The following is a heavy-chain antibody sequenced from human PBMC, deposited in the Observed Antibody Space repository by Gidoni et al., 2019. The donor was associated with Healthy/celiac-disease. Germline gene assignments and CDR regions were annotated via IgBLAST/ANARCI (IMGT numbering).Heavy chain of an antibody. CDR2: ISWNSGSI. Sequence: EVQLVESGGGLVQPGRSLRLSCAASGFTFDDYAMHWVRPAPGKGLEWVSGISWNSGSIGYADSVKCRFTISRDNAKNSLYLQMNSLRAEDTALYYCKAYYYDSSGYYRDYWGQGTLVTVSS. J-gene: IGHJ4*02. CDR3: KAYYYDSSGYYRDY. V-gene: IGHV3-9*01. CDR1: GFTFDDYA. D-gene: IGHD3-22*01.